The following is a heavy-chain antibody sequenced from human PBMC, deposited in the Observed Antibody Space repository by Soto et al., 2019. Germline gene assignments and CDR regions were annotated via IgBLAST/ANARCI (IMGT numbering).Heavy chain of an antibody. CDR1: GDSYSISTYS. CDR2: IYQSGVT. J-gene: IGHJ5*02. CDR3: AGMPYTSGLRFDP. V-gene: IGHV4-30-2*01. D-gene: IGHD6-19*01. Sequence: SLTCNMSGDSYSISTYSWSWIRQPPGKALQWIGFIYQSGVTSYNPSLASRVSISLDRSNNQCSLKLKSVTAADTAVYFCAGMPYTSGLRFDPWGPGTLVT.